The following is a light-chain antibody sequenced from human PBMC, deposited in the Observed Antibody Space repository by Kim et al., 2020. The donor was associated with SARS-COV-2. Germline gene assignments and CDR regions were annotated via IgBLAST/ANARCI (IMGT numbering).Light chain of an antibody. V-gene: IGKV3-20*01. J-gene: IGKJ3*01. Sequence: PGYRATFSCRARQSLRGYHLAWYQHNPGQTPRLLIYSASNRATGTPDRFSGSGSGTDFTLTICRLEPEDFAVYYCLHYISKSPRFTFGPGTKVGIK. CDR1: QSLRGYH. CDR2: SAS. CDR3: LHYISKSPRFT.